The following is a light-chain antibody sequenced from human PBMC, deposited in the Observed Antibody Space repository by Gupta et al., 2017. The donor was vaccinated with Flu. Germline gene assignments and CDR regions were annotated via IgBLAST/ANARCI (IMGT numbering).Light chain of an antibody. CDR3: ATWDSRLSIGV. Sequence: SRPNIGNNYVSWYQHVPGTAPKLLIHENNRRPSGIPDRFSGSKSGTTATLDITGLQTGDEADYYCATWDSRLSIGVFGGGTKLTVL. CDR1: RPNIGNNY. V-gene: IGLV1-51*02. CDR2: ENN. J-gene: IGLJ3*02.